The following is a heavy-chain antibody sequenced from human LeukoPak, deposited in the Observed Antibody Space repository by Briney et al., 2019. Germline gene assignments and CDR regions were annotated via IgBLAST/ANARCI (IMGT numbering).Heavy chain of an antibody. CDR1: GGSISSHNYY. D-gene: IGHD2-8*01. CDR2: IYYSGST. Sequence: PSQTLSLTCTVSGGSISSHNYYWGWIRQPPGKGLEWIGSIYYSGSTYYNPSLKSRVTISVDTSKNQFSLKLSSVTAADTAVYYCARQLYCTNGVCYHHFDYWGQGTLVTVSS. V-gene: IGHV4-39*01. J-gene: IGHJ4*02. CDR3: ARQLYCTNGVCYHHFDY.